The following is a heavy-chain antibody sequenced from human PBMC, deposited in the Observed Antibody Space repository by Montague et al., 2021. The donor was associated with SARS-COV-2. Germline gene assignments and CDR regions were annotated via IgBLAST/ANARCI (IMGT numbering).Heavy chain of an antibody. CDR1: GGTVRDYY. D-gene: IGHD1-1*01. J-gene: IGHJ5*02. CDR2: IFYNGYT. V-gene: IGHV4-59*08. Sequence: SETLSPTSTVSGGTVRDYYWNWIRQTPGKGLEWIGYIFYNGYTKYNPSLESRVTLSVDTPGNQFFLSLRSVTASDTATYFCARHSVSEDGTFFRSYFDPWGQGAQVIVSS. CDR3: ARHSVSEDGTFFRSYFDP.